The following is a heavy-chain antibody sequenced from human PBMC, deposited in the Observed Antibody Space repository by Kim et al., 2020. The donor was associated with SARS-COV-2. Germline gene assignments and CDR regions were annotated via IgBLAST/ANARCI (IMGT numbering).Heavy chain of an antibody. V-gene: IGHV1-18*01. CDR3: ARDLGGTHLSGWFDP. D-gene: IGHD3-10*01. CDR1: GYTFTSYG. J-gene: IGHJ5*02. Sequence: ASVKVSCKASGYTFTSYGISWVRQAPGQGLEWMGWISAYNGNTNYAQKLQGRVTMTTDTSTSTAYMELRSLRSDDTAVYYCARDLGGTHLSGWFDPWGQGTLVTVSS. CDR2: ISAYNGNT.